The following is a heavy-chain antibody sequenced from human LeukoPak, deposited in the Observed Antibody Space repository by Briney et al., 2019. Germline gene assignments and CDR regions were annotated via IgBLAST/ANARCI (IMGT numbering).Heavy chain of an antibody. CDR1: GYTFTGYY. CDR3: ASSLLYSSGWFDY. J-gene: IGHJ4*02. V-gene: IGHV1-2*02. Sequence: GASVKVSCKASGYTFTGYYMHWVRQAPGQGLEWMGWINPNSGGTNYAQKFQGRVTMTRDTSISTAYMELSRLRSDDTAVYYCASSLLYSSGWFDYWGQGTLVTVSS. D-gene: IGHD6-19*01. CDR2: INPNSGGT.